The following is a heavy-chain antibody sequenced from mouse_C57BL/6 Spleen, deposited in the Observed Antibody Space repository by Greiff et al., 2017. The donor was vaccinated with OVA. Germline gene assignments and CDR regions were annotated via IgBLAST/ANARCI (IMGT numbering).Heavy chain of an antibody. J-gene: IGHJ2*01. D-gene: IGHD2-4*01. CDR1: GYAFSSSW. V-gene: IGHV1-82*01. Sequence: VQLQQSGPELVKPGASVKISCKASGYAFSSSWMNWVKQRPGKGLEWIGRIYPGDGDTNYNGKFKGKATLTADKSSSTAYMQLSSLTSEDSAVYFCVYYDYDGSYFDYWGQGTTLTVSS. CDR3: VYYDYDGSYFDY. CDR2: IYPGDGDT.